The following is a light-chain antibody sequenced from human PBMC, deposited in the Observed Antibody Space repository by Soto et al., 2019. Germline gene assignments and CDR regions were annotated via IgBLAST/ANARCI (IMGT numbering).Light chain of an antibody. CDR3: QQYGGSPIT. J-gene: IGKJ5*01. V-gene: IGKV3-20*01. CDR1: QSVSRR. Sequence: EVVLTQSPGTLSLSPGGRATLSCRASQSVSRRLAWYQQRPGQSPRLLISGASMRASGVPVRFIGSGSATDFTLTITRLEPEDFAVYYCQQYGGSPITFGLGTRLEIK. CDR2: GAS.